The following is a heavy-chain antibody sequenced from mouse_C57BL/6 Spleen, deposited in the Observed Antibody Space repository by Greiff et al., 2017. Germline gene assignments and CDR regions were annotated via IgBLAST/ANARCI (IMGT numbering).Heavy chain of an antibody. CDR1: GYTFTTYP. CDR2: FHPYNDDT. V-gene: IGHV1-47*01. CDR3: ARGIYYYGSYAMDY. D-gene: IGHD1-1*01. J-gene: IGHJ4*01. Sequence: VKLQESGAELVKPGASVKMSCKASGYTFTTYPIEWMKQNHGKSLEWIGNFHPYNDDTKYNEKFKGKATLTVEKSSSTVYLELSRLTSDDSAVYYCARGIYYYGSYAMDYWGQGTSVTVSS.